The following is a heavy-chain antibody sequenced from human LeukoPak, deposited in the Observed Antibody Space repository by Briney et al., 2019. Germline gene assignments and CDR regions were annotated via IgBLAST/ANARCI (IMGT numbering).Heavy chain of an antibody. CDR2: INPSGSST. V-gene: IGHV1-46*01. Sequence: ASVKVSCKASGYTFTSYYMHWVRQPPAQGLEWMGIINPSGSSTSYAQKFQGRVTMTRDTSTSTVYMELSSLRSEDTAVYYCARDGIYGNRQNWFDPWGQGTLVTVSS. J-gene: IGHJ5*02. CDR3: ARDGIYGNRQNWFDP. D-gene: IGHD1-14*01. CDR1: GYTFTSYY.